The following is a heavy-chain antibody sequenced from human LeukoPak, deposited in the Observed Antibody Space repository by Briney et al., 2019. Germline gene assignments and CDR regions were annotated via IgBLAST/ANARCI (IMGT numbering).Heavy chain of an antibody. Sequence: PGGSLRLSCAVSGFTFSSYAMSWVRQAPGKGLEWVSIISSSGGTTYYADSVKGRFTISSDNSKNTLFLQMNSLRAEDAAVYFCAKGADYDFWSGYYKCFQYWGQGTLVTVSS. V-gene: IGHV3-23*01. CDR3: AKGADYDFWSGYYKCFQY. CDR2: ISSSGGTT. CDR1: GFTFSSYA. J-gene: IGHJ1*01. D-gene: IGHD3-3*01.